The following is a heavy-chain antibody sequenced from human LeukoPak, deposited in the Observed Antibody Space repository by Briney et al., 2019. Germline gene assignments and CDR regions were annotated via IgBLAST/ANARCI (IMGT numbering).Heavy chain of an antibody. CDR1: GGTFSSYA. J-gene: IGHJ4*02. CDR2: IIPIFGTA. D-gene: IGHD3-10*01. CDR3: ARGITMVREGFDY. Sequence: ASVTVSCKASGGTFSSYAISWVRQAPGQGLEWMGGIIPIFGTANYAQKFQGRVTITADESTSTAYMELSSLRSEDTAVSYCARGITMVREGFDYWGQGTLVTVSS. V-gene: IGHV1-69*13.